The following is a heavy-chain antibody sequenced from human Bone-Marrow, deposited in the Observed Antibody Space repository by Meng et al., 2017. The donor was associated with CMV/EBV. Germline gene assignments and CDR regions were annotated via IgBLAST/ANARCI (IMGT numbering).Heavy chain of an antibody. J-gene: IGHJ4*02. CDR2: INPNSGGT. V-gene: IGHV1-2*02. Sequence: QVELAQSGEGVKKPGASVKVSCKASGYPFTGSYMHWVRQAPGQGLEWMGWINPNSGGTNYAQKFQGRVTMTRDTSISTAYMELSRLRSDDTAVYYCARGRIQLWFDYFDYWGQGTLVTVSS. D-gene: IGHD5-18*01. CDR1: GYPFTGSY. CDR3: ARGRIQLWFDYFDY.